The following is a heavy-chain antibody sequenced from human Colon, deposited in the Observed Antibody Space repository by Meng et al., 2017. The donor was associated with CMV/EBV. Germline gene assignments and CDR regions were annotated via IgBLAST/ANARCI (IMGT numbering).Heavy chain of an antibody. CDR1: GYTFTGYF. Sequence: ASVKVSCKTFGYTFTGYFIHWVRQAPGQGLEWMGWIDPGSGATNYTQKFQGRLTMTTDTSISSAYMELSGLRSDDTAIYYCARVWGTYLDFWGQGTLVTVSS. D-gene: IGHD3-16*01. CDR2: IDPGSGAT. J-gene: IGHJ4*02. V-gene: IGHV1-2*02. CDR3: ARVWGTYLDF.